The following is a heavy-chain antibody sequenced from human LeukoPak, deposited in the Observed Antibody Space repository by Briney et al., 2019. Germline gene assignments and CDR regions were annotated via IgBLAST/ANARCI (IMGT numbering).Heavy chain of an antibody. J-gene: IGHJ6*03. CDR1: GGSISSYY. D-gene: IGHD5-24*01. CDR2: IYYSGST. CDR3: ARGDGYNTPFYYYYYMDV. Sequence: PSETLSLTCTVSGGSISSYYWSWIRQPPGKGLEWIGYIYYSGSTNYNPSLKSRVTISVDTSKNQFSLKLSSVTAADTAVYYCARGDGYNTPFYYYYYMDVWGKGTTVTVSS. V-gene: IGHV4-59*08.